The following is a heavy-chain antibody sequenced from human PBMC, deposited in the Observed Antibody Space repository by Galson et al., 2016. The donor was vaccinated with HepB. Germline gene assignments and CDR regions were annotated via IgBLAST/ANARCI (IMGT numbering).Heavy chain of an antibody. CDR3: VREGGYGKDEY. CDR2: ISSSGDYI. V-gene: IGHV3-21*01. CDR1: GFSFSAYT. D-gene: IGHD5-12*01. J-gene: IGHJ4*02. Sequence: SLRLSCAASGFSFSAYTMNWVRQAPGKGLEWVSSISSSGDYIYYADAVKGRFSISRDKAKSALYLQMNNLGADNTSVYYRVREGGYGKDEYWGQGTQVTVSS.